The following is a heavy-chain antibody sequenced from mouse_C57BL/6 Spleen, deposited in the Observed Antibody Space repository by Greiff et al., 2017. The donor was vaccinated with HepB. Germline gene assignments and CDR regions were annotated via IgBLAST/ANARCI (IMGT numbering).Heavy chain of an antibody. CDR3: ATTKVVATEYYYAMDV. V-gene: IGHV1-26*01. Sequence: EVQLQQSGPELVKPGASVKISCKASGYTFTDYYMNWVKQSHGKSLEWIGDINPNNGGTSYNQKFKGKATLTVDKSSSTAYMQLRSLTSGDSAVYDCATTKVVATEYYYAMDVWGQGTTVTVSS. CDR1: GYTFTDYY. D-gene: IGHD1-1*01. CDR2: INPNNGGT. J-gene: IGHJ4*01.